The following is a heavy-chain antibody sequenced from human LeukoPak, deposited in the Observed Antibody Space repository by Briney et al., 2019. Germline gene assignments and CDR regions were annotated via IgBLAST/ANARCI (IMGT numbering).Heavy chain of an antibody. V-gene: IGHV3-43*02. CDR3: AKAHYYGSGSYSHYGMDV. CDR1: GFTFDDYA. CDR2: ISGDGGST. Sequence: GGSLRLSCAASGFTFDDYAMHWVRHAPGKGLEWVSLISGDGGSTYYADSVKGRFTISRDNSKNSLYLQMNSLRTEDAALYYCAKAHYYGSGSYSHYGMDVWGQGTTVTVSS. J-gene: IGHJ6*02. D-gene: IGHD3-10*01.